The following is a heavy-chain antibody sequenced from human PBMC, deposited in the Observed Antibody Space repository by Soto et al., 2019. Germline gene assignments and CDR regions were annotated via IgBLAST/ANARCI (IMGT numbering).Heavy chain of an antibody. CDR3: AKGDYDFWSGYYSPNYYYYGMDV. J-gene: IGHJ6*02. CDR2: ISYDGSNK. Sequence: PGGSLRLSCAASGFTFSSYGMHWVRQAPGEGLEWVAVISYDGSNKYYADSVKGRFTISRDNSKNTLYLQMNSLRAEDTAVYYCAKGDYDFWSGYYSPNYYYYGMDVWGQGTTVTVSS. CDR1: GFTFSSYG. V-gene: IGHV3-30*18. D-gene: IGHD3-3*01.